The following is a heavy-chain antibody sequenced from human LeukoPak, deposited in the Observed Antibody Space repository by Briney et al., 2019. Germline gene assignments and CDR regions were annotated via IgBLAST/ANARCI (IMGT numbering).Heavy chain of an antibody. CDR3: ARASPPIYYDSSGYPLYYFDY. J-gene: IGHJ4*02. CDR1: GGTFSSYA. CDR2: IIPIFGTA. V-gene: IGHV1-69*01. Sequence: SVKVSCKASGGTFSSYAISWVRQAPGQGLEWMGGIIPIFGTANYAQKFQGRVTITADESTSTAYMELSSLRSEDTAVHYCARASPPIYYDSSGYPLYYFDYWGQGTLVTVSS. D-gene: IGHD3-22*01.